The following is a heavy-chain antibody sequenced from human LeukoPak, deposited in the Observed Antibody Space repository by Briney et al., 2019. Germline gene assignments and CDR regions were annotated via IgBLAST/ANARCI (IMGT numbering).Heavy chain of an antibody. CDR2: IYYSGST. Sequence: PSETLSLTCTVSGGSISSSSYYWGWIRQPPGKGLEWIGSIYYSGSTYYNPSLKSRVTISVDTSKNQFSLKLSSVTAADTAVYYCATQGSAYSSGWYPYYFDYWGQGNLVTGSS. V-gene: IGHV4-39*01. CDR3: ATQGSAYSSGWYPYYFDY. J-gene: IGHJ4*02. CDR1: GGSISSSSYY. D-gene: IGHD6-19*01.